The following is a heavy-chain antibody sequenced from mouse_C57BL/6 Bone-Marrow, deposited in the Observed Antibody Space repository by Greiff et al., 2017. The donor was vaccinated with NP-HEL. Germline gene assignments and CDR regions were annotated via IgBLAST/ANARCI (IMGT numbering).Heavy chain of an antibody. V-gene: IGHV1-85*01. Sequence: QVQLQQSGPELVKPGASVKLSCKASGYTFTSYDINWVKQRPGQGLEWIGWIYPRDGSTTYNEKFKGKATLTVDTSSSTAYMELHSLTSEDSAVYFCARGSLGQYYFDYWGQGTTLTVSS. CDR2: IYPRDGST. CDR1: GYTFTSYD. J-gene: IGHJ2*01. D-gene: IGHD3-3*01. CDR3: ARGSLGQYYFDY.